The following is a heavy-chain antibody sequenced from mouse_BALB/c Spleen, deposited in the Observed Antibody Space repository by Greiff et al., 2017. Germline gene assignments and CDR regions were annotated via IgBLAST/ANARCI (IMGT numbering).Heavy chain of an antibody. J-gene: IGHJ4*01. CDR2: INPYNDGT. CDR3: ASDSSGYLYAMDY. Sequence: EVQLQQSGPELVKPGASVKMSCKASGYTFTSYVMHWVKQKPGQGLEWIGYINPYNDGTKYNEKFKGKATLTSDKSSSTAYMELSSLTSEDSAVYYCASDSSGYLYAMDYWGQGTSVTVSS. V-gene: IGHV1-14*01. CDR1: GYTFTSYV. D-gene: IGHD3-2*01.